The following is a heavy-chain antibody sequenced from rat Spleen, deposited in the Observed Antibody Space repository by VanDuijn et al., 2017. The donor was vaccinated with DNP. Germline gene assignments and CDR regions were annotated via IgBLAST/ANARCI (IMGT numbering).Heavy chain of an antibody. CDR2: FSTIGDDT. Sequence: EVQLVESGGGLIPPGRSLKVSCEASGLPFRSFPMAWVRQAPTKGLEWVATFSTIGDDTYYRDSVKGRFTISRDDAKSTLYLQMDSLRSEDTATYYCTRINYGGYFYVMDAWGQGVSVTVSS. CDR3: TRINYGGYFYVMDA. D-gene: IGHD1-11*01. CDR1: GLPFRSFP. J-gene: IGHJ4*01. V-gene: IGHV5-46*01.